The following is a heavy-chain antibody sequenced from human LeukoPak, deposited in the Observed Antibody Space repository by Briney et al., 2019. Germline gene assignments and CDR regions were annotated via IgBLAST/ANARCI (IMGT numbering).Heavy chain of an antibody. CDR2: IIPILGIA. CDR3: ARDLDTMVRGVILEHWFDP. Sequence: SVKVSCKASGGTFSSYAISWVRQAPGQGLEWMGRIIPILGIANYAQKFQGRVTITADKSTSTAYMELSSLRSEDTAVYYCARDLDTMVRGVILEHWFDPWGQGTLVTVSS. J-gene: IGHJ5*02. CDR1: GGTFSSYA. D-gene: IGHD3-10*01. V-gene: IGHV1-69*04.